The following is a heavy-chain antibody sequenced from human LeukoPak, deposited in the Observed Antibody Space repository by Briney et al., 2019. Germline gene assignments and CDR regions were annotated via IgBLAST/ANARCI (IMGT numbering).Heavy chain of an antibody. CDR2: ISYDGSNK. CDR3: ARSGSSWYSPVFDY. D-gene: IGHD6-13*01. V-gene: IGHV3-30-3*01. Sequence: GRSLRLSCAASGFTFSSYAMHWVRQAPGKGLEWVAVISYDGSNKYYADSVKGRFTISRDNAKNSLYLQMNSLRAEDTAVYYCARSGSSWYSPVFDYWGQGTLVTVSS. CDR1: GFTFSSYA. J-gene: IGHJ4*02.